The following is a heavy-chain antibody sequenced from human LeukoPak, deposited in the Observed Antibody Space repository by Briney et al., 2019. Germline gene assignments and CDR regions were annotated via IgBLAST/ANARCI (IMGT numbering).Heavy chain of an antibody. CDR2: ISAYNGNT. J-gene: IGHJ3*02. D-gene: IGHD4-17*01. CDR3: ARSYIDYGDYFYAFDI. V-gene: IGHV1-18*01. Sequence: ASVKVSCKASGYTFTSYGISWVRQAPGQGLEWMGWISAYNGNTNYAQKFQGRVTMTRDTSTSTVYMELSSLRSEDTAVYYCARSYIDYGDYFYAFDIWGQGTMVTVSS. CDR1: GYTFTSYG.